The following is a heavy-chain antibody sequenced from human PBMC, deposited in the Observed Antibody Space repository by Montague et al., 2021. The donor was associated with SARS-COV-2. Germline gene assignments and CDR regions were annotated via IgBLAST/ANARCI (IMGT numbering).Heavy chain of an antibody. J-gene: IGHJ6*02. Sequence: ETLSLTCAVDGGSFSGYYWTWIRQPPGKGLEWIGEINHSGSTNYKPSLKSRVTISVDTSKNQFSLKLRSVTAADTAVYYCARGQPPRITFGGIISYGLYVGDQGPTVTVSS. CDR2: INHSGST. CDR3: ARGQPPRITFGGIISYGLYV. D-gene: IGHD3-16*02. V-gene: IGHV4-34*01. CDR1: GGSFSGYY.